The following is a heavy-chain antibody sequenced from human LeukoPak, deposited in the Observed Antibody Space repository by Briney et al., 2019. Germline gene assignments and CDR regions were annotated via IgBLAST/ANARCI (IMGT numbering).Heavy chain of an antibody. CDR2: INHSGST. CDR3: ARGRPCNFWY. D-gene: IGHD3-3*01. J-gene: IGHJ4*02. CDR1: GGSFRGYY. Sequence: SETLSLTCAVYGGSFRGYYWSWIRQPPEKGLEWIGEINHSGSTNYNPSLKSRVTISVDTSKNQFSLKLSPLTAGDTAVYYCARGRPCNFWYWGQGNLVTVSS. V-gene: IGHV4-34*01.